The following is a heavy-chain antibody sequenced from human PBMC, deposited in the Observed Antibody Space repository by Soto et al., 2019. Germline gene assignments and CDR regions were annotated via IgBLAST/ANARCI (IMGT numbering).Heavy chain of an antibody. CDR1: GLTFSSYA. CDR2: ISGSGGST. V-gene: IGHV3-23*01. J-gene: IGHJ4*02. D-gene: IGHD6-19*01. CDR3: AGRITVAGTLAY. Sequence: EVQLLESGGGLVQPGGSLRLSCAASGLTFSSYAMSWVRQAPGKGLEWVSAISGSGGSTFYADSVKGRFTISRDNSKNTLFLQMNSLRAEDTAVYYCAGRITVAGTLAYWGQGTLVTASS.